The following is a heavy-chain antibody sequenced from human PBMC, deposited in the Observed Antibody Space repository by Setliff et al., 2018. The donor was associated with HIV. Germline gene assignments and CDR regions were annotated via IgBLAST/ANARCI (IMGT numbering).Heavy chain of an antibody. CDR1: GFTFSSYE. D-gene: IGHD2-8*01. Sequence: PGGSLRLSCAASGFTFSSYEMNWVRQAPGKGLEWVSYISSSGSTIYYADSVKGRFTISRDNAKNSLYLQMNSLRAEDTAVYYCWGVYARPWGDRGFDYWGQGTLVTVSS. CDR3: WGVYARPWGDRGFDY. V-gene: IGHV3-48*03. CDR2: ISSSGSTI. J-gene: IGHJ4*02.